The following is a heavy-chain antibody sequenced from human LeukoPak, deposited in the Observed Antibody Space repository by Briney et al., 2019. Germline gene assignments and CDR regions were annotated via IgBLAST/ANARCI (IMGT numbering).Heavy chain of an antibody. Sequence: ALVKVSCKASGFTFTGYDINWVRQASGQELEWMGWMNPNNGNTGYAQKFQGRVTMTRDTSISTAYMELRGLRSEDTAVYYCVRDGEGAAISVNYWFDPWGQGTLVTVSS. J-gene: IGHJ5*02. CDR1: GFTFTGYD. CDR3: VRDGEGAAISVNYWFDP. CDR2: MNPNNGNT. D-gene: IGHD2-2*02. V-gene: IGHV1-8*01.